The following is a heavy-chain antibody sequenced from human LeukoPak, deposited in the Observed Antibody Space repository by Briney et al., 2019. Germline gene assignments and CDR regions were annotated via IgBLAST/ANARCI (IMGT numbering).Heavy chain of an antibody. D-gene: IGHD3-10*01. CDR3: ARGVGGFENWFDP. V-gene: IGHV3-21*01. CDR2: ISSSSSYI. J-gene: IGHJ5*02. Sequence: PGGSLRLSCAPSGFTFSSYSMNWVRQAPGKGLEWVSSISSSSSYIYYADSVKGRFTISRDNAKNSLYLQMNSLRAEDTAVYYCARGVGGFENWFDPWGQGTLVTVSS. CDR1: GFTFSSYS.